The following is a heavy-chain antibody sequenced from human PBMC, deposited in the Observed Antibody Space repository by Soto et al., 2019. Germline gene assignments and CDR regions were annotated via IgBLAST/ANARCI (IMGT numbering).Heavy chain of an antibody. CDR1: GGSISSSSYY. CDR2: IYYSGST. D-gene: IGHD4-17*01. Sequence: PSETLSLTCTVSGGSISSSSYYWSWIRQPPGKGLEWIGSIYYSGSTYYNPSLKSRVTISVDTSKNQFSLKLSSVTAADMAVYYCAKLDYGDYVPYWGQGTLVTVSS. CDR3: AKLDYGDYVPY. V-gene: IGHV4-39*01. J-gene: IGHJ4*02.